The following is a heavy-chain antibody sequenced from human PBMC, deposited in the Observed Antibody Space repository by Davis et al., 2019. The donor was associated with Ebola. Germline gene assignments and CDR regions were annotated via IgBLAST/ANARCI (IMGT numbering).Heavy chain of an antibody. D-gene: IGHD3-3*01. CDR3: ARAHYDFWSGYLNY. J-gene: IGHJ4*02. CDR2: ISSNVGST. Sequence: GGSLRLSCTDSVITFTSYAITWVRHAPGKWLEWVSSISSNVGSTYYADSVKGRFTITRYNSKKTLYLQMNSLRAEDTAMYYCARAHYDFWSGYLNYWGQGTLVSVSS. V-gene: IGHV3-23*01. CDR1: VITFTSYA.